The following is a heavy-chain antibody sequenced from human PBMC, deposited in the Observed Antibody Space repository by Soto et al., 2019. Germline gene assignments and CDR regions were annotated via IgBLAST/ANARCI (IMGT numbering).Heavy chain of an antibody. J-gene: IGHJ4*02. D-gene: IGHD6-6*01. V-gene: IGHV2-5*02. Sequence: QITLKESGPTLVKPTQTLTLTCTFSGFSLSTSGVGVGWIRQPPGKALEWLALIYWDDDKRYSPSLKSRLTITKDTAKNQVVLTVTNMDPVDTATYYGAHEEYSSSSNLLKRDYWGQGTLVTVSS. CDR1: GFSLSTSGVG. CDR2: IYWDDDK. CDR3: AHEEYSSSSNLLKRDY.